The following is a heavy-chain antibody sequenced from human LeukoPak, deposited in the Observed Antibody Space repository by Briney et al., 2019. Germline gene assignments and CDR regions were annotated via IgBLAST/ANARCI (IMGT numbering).Heavy chain of an antibody. D-gene: IGHD6-13*01. CDR1: GFTFSSYA. CDR2: LSYDGSNK. V-gene: IGHV3-30*04. CDR3: AKDERYSSSWLD. Sequence: RSLRLSCAASGFTFSSYAMHWVRQAPGKGLEWLAALSYDGSNKYYADSVKGRFTISRDNPKNTLYLQMNSLRAEDTAVYYCAKDERYSSSWLDWGQGTLVTVSS. J-gene: IGHJ4*02.